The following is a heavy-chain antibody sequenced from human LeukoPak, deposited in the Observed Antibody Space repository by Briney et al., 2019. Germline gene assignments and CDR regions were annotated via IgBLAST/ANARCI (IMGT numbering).Heavy chain of an antibody. CDR3: AALGGSIY. CDR1: GFTSSSYD. V-gene: IGHV3-13*01. Sequence: GGSLRLSCAASGFTSSSYDVHWVRQATGRGLEWVSAMGTAGDTYYAGSVKGRFTISREDAKNSFYLQMNSLRAGDTAVYYCAALGGSIYWGQGTVVTVSS. J-gene: IGHJ4*02. CDR2: MGTAGDT. D-gene: IGHD1-26*01.